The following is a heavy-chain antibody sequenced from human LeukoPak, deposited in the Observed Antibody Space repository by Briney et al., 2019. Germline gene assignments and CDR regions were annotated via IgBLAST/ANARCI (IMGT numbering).Heavy chain of an antibody. CDR3: SRGPIQLWVHNGVDV. CDR2: IRSKAYRGTT. D-gene: IGHD5-18*01. V-gene: IGHV3-49*04. Sequence: GGSLRLSCTTSGFNFGDHAMTWVRQAPGKGLEWVGFIRSKAYRGTTEYAASVKGRFTISRDDPKSVVYLQMNSLKGEDTAVYYCSRGPIQLWVHNGVDVWGQGTTVTVSS. CDR1: GFNFGDHA. J-gene: IGHJ6*02.